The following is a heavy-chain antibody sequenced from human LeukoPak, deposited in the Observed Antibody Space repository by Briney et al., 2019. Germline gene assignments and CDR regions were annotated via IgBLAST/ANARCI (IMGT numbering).Heavy chain of an antibody. CDR1: GFTFSIYW. Sequence: GGSLRLSCAASGFTFSIYWMSCVPQARGKGREGVANIKREGSEKYYVDSVKGLFPISRDNAKNSLYLQMNSLRAEDTAVYYCARERFLEWLLYYYYYYMDVWGKGTTVTVSS. D-gene: IGHD3-3*01. CDR2: IKREGSEK. J-gene: IGHJ6*03. V-gene: IGHV3-7*01. CDR3: ARERFLEWLLYYYYYYMDV.